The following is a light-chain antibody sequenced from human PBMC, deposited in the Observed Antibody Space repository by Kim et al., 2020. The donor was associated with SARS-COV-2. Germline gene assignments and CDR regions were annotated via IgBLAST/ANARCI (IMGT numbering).Light chain of an antibody. V-gene: IGKV1-39*01. CDR1: QSISSY. CDR3: QQSYSTLPYT. J-gene: IGKJ2*01. Sequence: ASIRDRVTITCRASQSISSYLNWYQQKPGKAPKLLIYAASSMQSGVPSRFSGSGSGTDFTLTISSLQPEDFATYYCQQSYSTLPYTFGQGTKLEI. CDR2: AAS.